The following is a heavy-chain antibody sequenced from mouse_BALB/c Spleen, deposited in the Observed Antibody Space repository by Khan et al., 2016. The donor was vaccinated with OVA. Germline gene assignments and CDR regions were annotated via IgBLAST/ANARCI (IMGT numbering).Heavy chain of an antibody. CDR1: GFTFSNYG. V-gene: IGHV5-6*01. J-gene: IGHJ4*01. D-gene: IGHD1-1*01. CDR3: ARLLYGSSYDYYAMDY. Sequence: EVELVESGGDLVKPGGSLKLSCAASGFTFSNYGMSWVRQTPDKRLEWVAIISTSGSYTYYPDSVKGRFTISRDNAKTTLYLQMSSLKSEDTAIDYCARLLYGSSYDYYAMDYWGQGTSVTVSS. CDR2: ISTSGSYT.